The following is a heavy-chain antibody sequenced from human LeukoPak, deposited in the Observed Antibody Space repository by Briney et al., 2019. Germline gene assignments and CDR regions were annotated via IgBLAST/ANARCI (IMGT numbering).Heavy chain of an antibody. D-gene: IGHD2-2*01. Sequence: SETLSLTCTVSGGSICDAAYCWSWIRQHPGKGLESIGYISYSGSTYYNPSLKSRVTISVDTSKNQFSLKLRSVTAADTAVYYCAAIVVVTAAIDYWGQGILVTVSS. V-gene: IGHV4-31*03. CDR3: AAIVVVTAAIDY. CDR1: GGSICDAAYC. J-gene: IGHJ4*02. CDR2: ISYSGST.